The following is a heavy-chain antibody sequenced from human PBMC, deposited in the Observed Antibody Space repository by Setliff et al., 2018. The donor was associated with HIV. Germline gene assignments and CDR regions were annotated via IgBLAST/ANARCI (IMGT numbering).Heavy chain of an antibody. CDR3: ARLIHTGLLYFDY. J-gene: IGHJ4*02. D-gene: IGHD2-8*02. CDR2: IYHSGTT. Sequence: SETLSLTCAVSSYSISSGYYWGWIRQPPGKGLEWIGNIYHSGTTQYNPSLESRVTISLDTSRDQFSLHLRSVTAADTALYYCARLIHTGLLYFDYWGLGKLVTVSS. V-gene: IGHV4-38-2*01. CDR1: SYSISSGYY.